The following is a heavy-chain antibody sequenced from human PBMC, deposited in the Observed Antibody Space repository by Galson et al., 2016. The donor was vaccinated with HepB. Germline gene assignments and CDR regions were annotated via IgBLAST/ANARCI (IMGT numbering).Heavy chain of an antibody. CDR3: ARPPLVGAADPFDF. Sequence: QSGAEVKKPGESLKISCKASGYTFTDYWIGWVRQMPGKGLEWIGIIFPSDSETRYSPSIQGQVTISADKSVSTAYLQWSSLKVSDTAMYYCARPPLVGAADPFDFWGHGTLVTVSS. V-gene: IGHV5-51*01. CDR1: GYTFTDYW. CDR2: IFPSDSET. D-gene: IGHD2-15*01. J-gene: IGHJ4*03.